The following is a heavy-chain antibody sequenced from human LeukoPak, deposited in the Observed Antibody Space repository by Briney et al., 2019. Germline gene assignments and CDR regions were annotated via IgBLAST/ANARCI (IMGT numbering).Heavy chain of an antibody. Sequence: SVKVSCTPSGGTFNSYAISWVRQAPGQGLEWMGGITAIFRTTNYAQKFQGRVTITADESMSTVYMELSSLRSEDTAVYYCARHSGYYSKMYLDYWGQGTLVTVSS. V-gene: IGHV1-69*13. CDR1: GGTFNSYA. J-gene: IGHJ4*02. D-gene: IGHD3-22*01. CDR2: ITAIFRTT. CDR3: ARHSGYYSKMYLDY.